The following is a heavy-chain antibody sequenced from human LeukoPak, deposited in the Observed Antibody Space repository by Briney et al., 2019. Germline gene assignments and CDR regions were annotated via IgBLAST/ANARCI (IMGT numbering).Heavy chain of an antibody. V-gene: IGHV3-72*01. CDR1: GFTFSDHY. Sequence: GGSLRLSCAASGFTFSDHYMDWVRQAPGKGLEWVGRTRNKANSYTTEYAASVKGRFTISRDDSKNSLYLQMNSLKTEDTAVYYCARVEGAVAASRALDYWGQGTLVTVSS. J-gene: IGHJ4*02. CDR2: TRNKANSYTT. D-gene: IGHD6-19*01. CDR3: ARVEGAVAASRALDY.